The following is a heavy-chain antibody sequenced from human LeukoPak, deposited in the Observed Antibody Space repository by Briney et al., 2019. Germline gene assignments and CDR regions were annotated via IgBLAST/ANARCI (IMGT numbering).Heavy chain of an antibody. CDR3: AAGGGAAADKNDYYGMDV. CDR1: GFTFTSSA. Sequence: SVKVSCKASGFTFTSSAMQWVRQARGQRLEWIGWIVVGSGNTNYAQKFQERVTITRDMSTSTAYMELSSLRSEDTAVYYCAAGGGAAADKNDYYGMDVWGQGTTVTVSS. J-gene: IGHJ6*02. D-gene: IGHD6-13*01. CDR2: IVVGSGNT. V-gene: IGHV1-58*02.